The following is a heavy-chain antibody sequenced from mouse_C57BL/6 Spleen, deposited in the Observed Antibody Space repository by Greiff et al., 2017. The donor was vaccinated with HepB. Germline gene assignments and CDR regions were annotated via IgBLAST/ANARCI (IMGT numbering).Heavy chain of an antibody. J-gene: IGHJ4*01. V-gene: IGHV1-62-2*01. D-gene: IGHD2-1*01. CDR2: IYPGSGSI. CDR3: AKHEEGPVGNYFMDY. CDR1: GYTFTEYT. Sequence: VQLQQSGAELVKPGASVKLSCKASGYTFTEYTIHWVKQRSGQGLEWIGWIYPGSGSIKYNEKFKDKATLTADKSSSTGYMALSRLTSEDSAVYFCAKHEEGPVGNYFMDYWGQGTSVTVSS.